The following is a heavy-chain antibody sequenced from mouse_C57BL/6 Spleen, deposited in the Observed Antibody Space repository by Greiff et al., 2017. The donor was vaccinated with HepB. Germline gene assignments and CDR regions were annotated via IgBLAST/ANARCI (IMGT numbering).Heavy chain of an antibody. D-gene: IGHD2-5*01. CDR3: ARASYYSKGFAY. J-gene: IGHJ3*01. V-gene: IGHV5-4*01. CDR2: ISDGGSYT. CDR1: GFTFSSYA. Sequence: EVQRVESGGGLVKPGGSLKLSCAASGFTFSSYAMSWVRQTPEKRLEWVATISDGGSYTYYPDNVKGRFTISRDNAKNNLYLQMSHLKSEDTAMYYCARASYYSKGFAYWGQGTLVTVSA.